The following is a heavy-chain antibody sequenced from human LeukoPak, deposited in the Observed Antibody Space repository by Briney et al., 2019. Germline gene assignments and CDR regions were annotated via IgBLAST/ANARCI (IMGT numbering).Heavy chain of an antibody. D-gene: IGHD5-18*01. J-gene: IGHJ6*02. CDR1: GYTFTSYY. Sequence: ASVKVSCKASGYTFTSYYVHWVRQAPEQELEWMGIMNPSGGSTSYAQNFQGRVTMTRDTSTSTVYMDLSSLRSEDTAVYYCAREYRDSAMDSGYYYYYGMDVWGQGTTVTVSS. CDR2: MNPSGGST. V-gene: IGHV1-46*01. CDR3: AREYRDSAMDSGYYYYYGMDV.